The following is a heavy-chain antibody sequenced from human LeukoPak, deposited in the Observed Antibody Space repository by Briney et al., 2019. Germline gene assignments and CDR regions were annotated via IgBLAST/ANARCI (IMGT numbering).Heavy chain of an antibody. J-gene: IGHJ4*02. CDR2: IYSSGST. CDR3: ARTYSGSHLDY. V-gene: IGHV4-59*01. D-gene: IGHD1-26*01. CDR1: GGSISNYY. Sequence: SETLSLTCTVSGGSISNYYWSWIRQPPGKGLEWIGYIYSSGSTNYNPSLKSRVTISVDTSKIQFSLKLSSVTAADTAVYYCARTYSGSHLDYWGQGTLVTVSS.